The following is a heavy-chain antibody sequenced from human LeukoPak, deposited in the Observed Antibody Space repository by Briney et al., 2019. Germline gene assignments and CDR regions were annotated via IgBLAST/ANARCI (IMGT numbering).Heavy chain of an antibody. D-gene: IGHD6-13*01. CDR3: ARDLSSSWPTSLFDY. V-gene: IGHV3-66*01. CDR1: GFTVSSNY. CDR2: IYSGGST. Sequence: GGSLRLSCAASGFTVSSNYMSWVRQAPGKGLEWVSVIYSGGSTYYADSVKGRFTISRDNSKNTLYLQMNGLRAEDTAVYYCARDLSSSWPTSLFDYWGQGTLVTVSS. J-gene: IGHJ4*02.